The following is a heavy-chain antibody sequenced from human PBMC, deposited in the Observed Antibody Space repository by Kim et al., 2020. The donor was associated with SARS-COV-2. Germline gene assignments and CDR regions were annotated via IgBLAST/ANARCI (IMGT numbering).Heavy chain of an antibody. Sequence: SETLSLTCAVYGGSFSGYYWSWIRQPPGKGLEWIGEINHSGSTNYNPSLKSRVTISVDTSKNQFSLKLSSVTAADTAVYYCARGPARRYWFDPWGQGTLVTVSS. CDR1: GGSFSGYY. D-gene: IGHD6-6*01. CDR2: INHSGST. CDR3: ARGPARRYWFDP. V-gene: IGHV4-34*01. J-gene: IGHJ5*02.